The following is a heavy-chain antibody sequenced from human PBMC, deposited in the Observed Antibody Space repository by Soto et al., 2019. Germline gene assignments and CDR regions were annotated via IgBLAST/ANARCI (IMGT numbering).Heavy chain of an antibody. CDR3: ARIRGYSYGLNWFDS. D-gene: IGHD5-18*01. J-gene: IGHJ5*01. CDR1: GGALSDHY. CDR2: INRSGST. V-gene: IGHV4-34*01. Sequence: PSETLSVTCGVYGGALSDHYWSWIRQPPGKWLEWIGEINRSGSTNHNPSLKSRVTISVDKSKNQLSLKLSSVTAAETAIYFCARIRGYSYGLNWFDSWGPGTLVTVSS.